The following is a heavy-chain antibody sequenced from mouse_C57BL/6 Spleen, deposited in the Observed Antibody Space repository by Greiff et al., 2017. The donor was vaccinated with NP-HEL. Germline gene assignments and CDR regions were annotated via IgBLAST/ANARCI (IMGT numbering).Heavy chain of an antibody. D-gene: IGHD2-4*01. CDR1: GYTFTSYW. V-gene: IGHV1-59*01. CDR2: IDPSNSYT. Sequence: QVQLQQPGAELVRPGTSVKLSCKASGYTFTSYWMHWVKQRPGQGLEWIGVIDPSNSYTNYNQKFKGKATLTVDTSSSTAYMQLSSLTSEDYAVYYCARRISDDSYYFDYWGQGTTLTVSS. CDR3: ARRISDDSYYFDY. J-gene: IGHJ2*01.